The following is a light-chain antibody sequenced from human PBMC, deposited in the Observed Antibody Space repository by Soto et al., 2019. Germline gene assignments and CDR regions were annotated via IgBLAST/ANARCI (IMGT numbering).Light chain of an antibody. CDR3: QHYGGSPMYT. CDR1: QSVSSGY. J-gene: IGKJ2*01. V-gene: IGKV3-20*01. Sequence: EIVLTQSPGTLSLSPGERATLSCRASQSVSSGYLTWYQQKPGQAPRLLIHGASTRATGIPDRFSGGESETDFTLTINRLEPEDFAVYYCQHYGGSPMYTFGQGTKLEIK. CDR2: GAS.